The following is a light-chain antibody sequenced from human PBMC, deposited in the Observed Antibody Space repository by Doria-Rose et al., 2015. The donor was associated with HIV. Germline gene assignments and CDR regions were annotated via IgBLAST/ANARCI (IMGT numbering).Light chain of an antibody. V-gene: IGKV3-20*01. CDR3: HQYGTSWT. CDR2: DGS. J-gene: IGKJ1*01. Sequence: EIVMTQSPGTLSLSPGERATLSCRASQSFSSTYLAWYQQKPGQAPSLLIYDGSTRATGIPDRFSASRSGTDFTLTINRLEPEDFALDYCHQYGTSWTFGQGTKVEI. CDR1: QSFSSTY.